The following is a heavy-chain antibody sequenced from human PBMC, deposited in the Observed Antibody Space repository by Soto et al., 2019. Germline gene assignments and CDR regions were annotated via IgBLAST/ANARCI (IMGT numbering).Heavy chain of an antibody. CDR1: GGSITSGGYY. J-gene: IGHJ3*02. V-gene: IGHV4-31*03. CDR2: IYYSGST. D-gene: IGHD3-22*01. CDR3: AKSRPYSYDSSGYGAFDI. Sequence: QVQLQESGPGLVKASQTLSLTCTVSGGSITSGGYYWSWIRQHPGKGLEWIGYIYYSGSTYYNPSLKSRVTISVDTSKSQFSLKLSSVTAADTAVYYCAKSRPYSYDSSGYGAFDIWGQGTMVTVSS.